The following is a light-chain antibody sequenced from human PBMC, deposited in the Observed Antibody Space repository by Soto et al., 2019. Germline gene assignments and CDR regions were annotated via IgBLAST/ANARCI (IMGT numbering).Light chain of an antibody. CDR2: YTS. CDR1: QYVGTR. J-gene: IGKJ1*01. CDR3: HQRQSWPRT. V-gene: IGKV3-11*01. Sequence: EIVLTQSPATLSSSPGETATLSCRASQYVGTRLAWYQHKPGQAPRLLIYYTSNRANGIPARFSGSGSGTDFTLTISSLAPVDFAIYYCHQRQSWPRTFGQGTKVEIK.